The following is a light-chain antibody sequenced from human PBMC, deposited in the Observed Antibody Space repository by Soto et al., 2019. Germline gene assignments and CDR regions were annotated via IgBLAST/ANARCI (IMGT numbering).Light chain of an antibody. CDR1: TGAVTSGHY. Sequence: QAVVTQEPSLTVSPGGTVTLTCGSSTGAVTSGHYPYWFQQKPGQAPRTLIYDTTNKHSWTPARFSGSLLGGKAALTLSGAQPEDEADYYCLLFYTAIPVFGGGTKLTVL. CDR3: LLFYTAIPV. V-gene: IGLV7-46*01. CDR2: DTT. J-gene: IGLJ2*01.